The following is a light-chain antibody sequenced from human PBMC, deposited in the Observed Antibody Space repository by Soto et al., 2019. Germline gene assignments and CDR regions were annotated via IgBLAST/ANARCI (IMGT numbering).Light chain of an antibody. CDR2: AAS. V-gene: IGKV1-39*01. Sequence: DIQMTQSPSSLSAAVGDRVIITCRASQSMFNYVNWYQKKPGKAPKLLIYAASNLQSGVPSRFSGSGFGTYFTLTINNLQPEDFATYYCQQSYSIPFAFGPGTQVDI. CDR3: QQSYSIPFA. J-gene: IGKJ3*01. CDR1: QSMFNY.